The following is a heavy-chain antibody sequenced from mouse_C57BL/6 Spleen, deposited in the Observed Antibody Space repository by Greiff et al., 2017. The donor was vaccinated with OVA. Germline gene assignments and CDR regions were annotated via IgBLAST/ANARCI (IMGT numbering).Heavy chain of an antibody. CDR3: ARERDYNYPFAY. D-gene: IGHD1-3*01. CDR2: INPGSGGT. J-gene: IGHJ3*01. V-gene: IGHV1-54*01. CDR1: GYAFTNYL. Sequence: QVQLQQSGAELVRPGTSVKVSCKASGYAFTNYLIEWVKQRPGQGLEWIGVINPGSGGTNYNEKFKGKATLTADKASSTAYMQLSSLTSGDSAVDFWARERDYNYPFAYWGQGTLVTVSA.